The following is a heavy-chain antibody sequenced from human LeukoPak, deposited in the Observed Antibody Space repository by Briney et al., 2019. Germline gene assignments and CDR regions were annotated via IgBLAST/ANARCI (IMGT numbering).Heavy chain of an antibody. Sequence: SETLSLTCTVSGGSISSYYWSWIRQPPGKGLEWIGSISYSGSTNYNPSLESRVTISVDTSKNQISLKVSSVTAADTAMYYCARAPERWYSYGSYTYHYMDVWGRGTTVTVSS. CDR2: ISYSGST. V-gene: IGHV4-59*01. J-gene: IGHJ6*03. CDR3: ARAPERWYSYGSYTYHYMDV. CDR1: GGSISSYY. D-gene: IGHD3-10*01.